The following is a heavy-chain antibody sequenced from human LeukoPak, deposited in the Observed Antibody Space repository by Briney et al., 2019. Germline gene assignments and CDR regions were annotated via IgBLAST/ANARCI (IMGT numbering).Heavy chain of an antibody. D-gene: IGHD2-21*01. CDR1: AGTIFGYN. J-gene: IGHJ4*02. Sequence: SMTLSLKCTGSAGTIFGYNWSWIRQPPGKGLEWMGYIYYSGSTNYNPSLKSRVTISVDTSKNQFSLRVSSVTAADTAVYYCARHLNNCGDDCYIFDYWGQGTLVTVSS. CDR3: ARHLNNCGDDCYIFDY. V-gene: IGHV4-59*08. CDR2: IYYSGST.